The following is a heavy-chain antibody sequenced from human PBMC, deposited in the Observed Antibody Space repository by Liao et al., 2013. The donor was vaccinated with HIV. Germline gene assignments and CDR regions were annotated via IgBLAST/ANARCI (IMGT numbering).Heavy chain of an antibody. V-gene: IGHV4-59*01. CDR2: IYYSGST. CDR1: GGSFSGYY. D-gene: IGHD6-6*01. J-gene: IGHJ4*02. Sequence: QLQLQESGPGLVKPSETLSLTCAVYGGSFSGYYWSWIRQPPGKGLEWIGYIYYSGSTNYNPSLKSRVTISVDTSKNQFSLKLSSVTAADTAVYYCARDTGQLVFDYWGQGTLVTVSS. CDR3: ARDTGQLVFDY.